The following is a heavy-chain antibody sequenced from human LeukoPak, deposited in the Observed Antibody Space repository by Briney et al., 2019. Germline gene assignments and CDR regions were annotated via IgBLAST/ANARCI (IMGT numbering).Heavy chain of an antibody. D-gene: IGHD2-2*01. Sequence: ASVKVSCKASGGTFSNSVISWVRQAPGQGLEWMGWINPNRGDTNYAQKFQGRVTMTRDTSISTAYMELSRLRSDDTAVYYCARDGGYCSSTSCYYWYFDLWGRGTLVTVSS. CDR1: GGTFSNSV. J-gene: IGHJ2*01. CDR2: INPNRGDT. CDR3: ARDGGYCSSTSCYYWYFDL. V-gene: IGHV1-2*02.